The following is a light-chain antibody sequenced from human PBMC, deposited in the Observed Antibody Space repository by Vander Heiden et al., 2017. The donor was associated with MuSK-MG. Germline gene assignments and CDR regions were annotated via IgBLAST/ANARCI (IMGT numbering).Light chain of an antibody. V-gene: IGKV1-5*03. J-gene: IGKJ1*01. CDR1: KSIGRY. Sequence: DVQMTQSPSTVSAFVGDRVTITCRASKSIGRYLAWYQQKPGKAPKVLISKSSTLESGGPSRFRGRASGTEFTLTIRSLQPDDIAIYYCQQYSNYWTFGQGTKVEI. CDR2: KSS. CDR3: QQYSNYWT.